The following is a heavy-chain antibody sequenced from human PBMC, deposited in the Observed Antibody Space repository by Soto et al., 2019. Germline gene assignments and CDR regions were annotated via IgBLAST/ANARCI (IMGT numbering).Heavy chain of an antibody. Sequence: SETLSLTCTVSGGSVSNSYCGWIRQPPGKGLEWVAYVYYSGNTNYNPSLGSRVTISVDKSKNQFSLKMTSVTGADTAVYYCARGRSHEWELLVQYFDYWGQGTLVTVSS. J-gene: IGHJ4*02. CDR1: GGSVSNSY. D-gene: IGHD1-26*01. CDR2: VYYSGNT. CDR3: ARGRSHEWELLVQYFDY. V-gene: IGHV4-59*02.